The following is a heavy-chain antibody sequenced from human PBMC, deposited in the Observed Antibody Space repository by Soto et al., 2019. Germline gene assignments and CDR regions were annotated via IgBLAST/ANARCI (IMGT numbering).Heavy chain of an antibody. CDR3: AREAPVAGTNYFDL. V-gene: IGHV3-30*03. CDR2: SSYDGGQK. D-gene: IGHD6-19*01. Sequence: PGGSLRLSCAVFGFTLSTYGIHWVRQAPGKGLQWVSVSSYDGGQKFYADSVKGRFTISRDNANNTLSLQMNSLRAEDTAVYYCAREAPVAGTNYFDLWGQGTLVTVSS. CDR1: GFTLSTYG. J-gene: IGHJ4*02.